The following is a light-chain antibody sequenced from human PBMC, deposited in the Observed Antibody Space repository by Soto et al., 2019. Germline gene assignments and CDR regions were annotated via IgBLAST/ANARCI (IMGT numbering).Light chain of an antibody. CDR2: DVS. CDR1: QMIRGW. Sequence: DIQMTQSPSTLSASVVERVTITFRASQMIRGWLAWYQQKPGKAPKLLAYDVSSLDSRVPTRFSGSGSGTEFTLAISSLQPDYFATYCYQQYNSHPWTFGQGTKVDI. CDR3: QQYNSHPWT. V-gene: IGKV1-5*01. J-gene: IGKJ1*01.